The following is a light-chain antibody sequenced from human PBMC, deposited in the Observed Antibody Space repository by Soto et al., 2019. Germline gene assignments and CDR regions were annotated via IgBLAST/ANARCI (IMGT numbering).Light chain of an antibody. V-gene: IGLV2-14*01. CDR2: EVD. CDR3: SSFTNINTVV. CDR1: SSDVGGYNY. Sequence: QAVVTQPASVSGSPGQSITISCTGTSSDVGGYNYVSWYQQHPGKAPKLMIFEVDNRPSGVSNRFSGSKSGNTASLTISGLQAENEADYYCSSFTNINTVVFGGGTKLTVL. J-gene: IGLJ2*01.